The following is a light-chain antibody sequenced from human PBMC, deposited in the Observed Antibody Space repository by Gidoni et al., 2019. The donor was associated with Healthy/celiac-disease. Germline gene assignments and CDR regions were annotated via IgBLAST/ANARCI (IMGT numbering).Light chain of an antibody. Sequence: EIVLTQSPATLSLSPGERATLSCRASQSVSSYLAWYQQKPGQAPRILIYDASNRATGIPARFSGSGSGTDFTLTISSLEPEDVAVYYCQQRSNWPPKFTFGPGTKVDIK. J-gene: IGKJ3*01. CDR3: QQRSNWPPKFT. CDR1: QSVSSY. CDR2: DAS. V-gene: IGKV3-11*01.